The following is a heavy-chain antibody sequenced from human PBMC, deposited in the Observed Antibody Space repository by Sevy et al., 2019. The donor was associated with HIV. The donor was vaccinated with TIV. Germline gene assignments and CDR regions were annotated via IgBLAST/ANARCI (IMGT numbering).Heavy chain of an antibody. CDR1: GFIFSTYG. J-gene: IGHJ3*01. Sequence: GGSLRLSCIGSGFIFSTYGMHWVRQAPGKGLQWLAYILNDGTNEFYADSVRGRFTISRDNSKNTLSLQIDSLRVEDTAVYFCATRRHSLLPSDAFELWGQGTMVTVSS. V-gene: IGHV3-30*02. CDR2: ILNDGTNE. CDR3: ATRRHSLLPSDAFEL. D-gene: IGHD1-26*01.